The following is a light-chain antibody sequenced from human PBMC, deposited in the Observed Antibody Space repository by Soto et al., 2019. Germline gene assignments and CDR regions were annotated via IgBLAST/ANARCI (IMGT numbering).Light chain of an antibody. J-gene: IGKJ4*01. CDR3: QQYYRWPVT. CDR1: LFIANH. Sequence: IVVTQSPATRSVSPGERVTFSCKASLFIANHLAWYQHKPGQSPRLLIHAASTGAPGVPARFSGSWSGAELTLTIDSLQSDDSAIYYCQQYYRWPVTFGGGTKVDI. V-gene: IGKV3-15*01. CDR2: AAS.